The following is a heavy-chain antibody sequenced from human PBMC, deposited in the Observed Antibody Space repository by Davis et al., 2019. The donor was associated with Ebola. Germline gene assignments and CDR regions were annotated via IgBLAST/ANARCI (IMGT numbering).Heavy chain of an antibody. CDR3: ARPSGGYGMDV. CDR1: GGSFSGYY. Sequence: SETLSLTCAVYGGSFSGYYWSWIRQPPGEGLEWIGEINHSGSTNYNPSLKSRVTISVDTSKNQFSLKLSSVTAADTAVYYCARPSGGYGMDVWGKGTTVTVSS. V-gene: IGHV4-34*01. D-gene: IGHD3-10*01. J-gene: IGHJ6*04. CDR2: INHSGST.